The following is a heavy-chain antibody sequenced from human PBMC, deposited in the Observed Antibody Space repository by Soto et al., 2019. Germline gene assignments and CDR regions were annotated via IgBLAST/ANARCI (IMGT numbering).Heavy chain of an antibody. CDR3: ARDFRYFDWTDYFDY. CDR2: IWYDGSNK. V-gene: IGHV3-33*01. Sequence: GGSLRLSCAASGFTLSSYGMHWVRQAPGKGLEWVAVIWYDGSNKYYADSVKGRFTISRDNSKNTLYLQMNSLRAEDTAVYYCARDFRYFDWTDYFDYWGQGTLVTVSS. CDR1: GFTLSSYG. J-gene: IGHJ4*02. D-gene: IGHD3-9*01.